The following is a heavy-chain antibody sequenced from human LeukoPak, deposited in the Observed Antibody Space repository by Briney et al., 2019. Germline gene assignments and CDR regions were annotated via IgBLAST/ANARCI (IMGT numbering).Heavy chain of an antibody. CDR2: ISSSRSYI. CDR3: ARDPQLWFGESRFDY. CDR1: GFTFSSYS. V-gene: IGHV3-21*01. J-gene: IGHJ4*02. D-gene: IGHD3-10*01. Sequence: GGSLRLSCAASGFTFSSYSMNWVRQAPGKGLEWGSSISSSRSYIYYADSVKGRFTISRDKAKNSLYLQMNSLRAEDTAVYYCARDPQLWFGESRFDYWGQGTLVTVSS.